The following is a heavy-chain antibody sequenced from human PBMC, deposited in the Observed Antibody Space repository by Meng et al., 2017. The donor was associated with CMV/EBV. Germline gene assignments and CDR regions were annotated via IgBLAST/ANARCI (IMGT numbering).Heavy chain of an antibody. CDR1: GFTFSNGW. J-gene: IGHJ4*02. V-gene: IGHV3-15*01. CDR3: ITEYYGSEFIY. CDR2: IKSKSVGGTT. D-gene: IGHD3-10*01. Sequence: GGSLRLSCVASGFTFSNGWMNWVRQAPGKGLEWVARIKSKSVGGTTDYAAPVMGRFSISRDDSKNTLHLQMNSLKIEDTAVYYCITEYYGSEFIYWGQGTMVTVSS.